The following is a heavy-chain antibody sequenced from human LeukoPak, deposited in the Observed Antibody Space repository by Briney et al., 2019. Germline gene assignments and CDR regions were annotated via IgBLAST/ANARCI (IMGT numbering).Heavy chain of an antibody. D-gene: IGHD5-18*01. CDR2: ISNSGSPT. J-gene: IGHJ6*03. CDR3: ARDISYGSFSYYYYMDV. Sequence: GGSLRLSCAVSGFTFSSYSMNWVRQAPGKGLEWVSYISNSGSPTYYEDSVRGRFTISRDNAQRSLYLQMNSLRAEDTAVYYCARDISYGSFSYYYYMDVWGKGTTVIVSS. V-gene: IGHV3-48*04. CDR1: GFTFSSYS.